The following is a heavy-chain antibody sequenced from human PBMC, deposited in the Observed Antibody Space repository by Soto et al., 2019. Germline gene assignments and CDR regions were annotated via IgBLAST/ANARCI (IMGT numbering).Heavy chain of an antibody. Sequence: GGSLRLSCAASGFTFSSYSMNWVRQAPGKGLEWISSISSSSYIYYADSVKGRFTISRDNAKNSLYLQMNSLRAEDTAVYYCVRLDYGDYYYYYYYMDVWGKGTTVTVSS. V-gene: IGHV3-21*01. J-gene: IGHJ6*03. D-gene: IGHD4-17*01. CDR1: GFTFSSYS. CDR2: ISSSSYI. CDR3: VRLDYGDYYYYYYYMDV.